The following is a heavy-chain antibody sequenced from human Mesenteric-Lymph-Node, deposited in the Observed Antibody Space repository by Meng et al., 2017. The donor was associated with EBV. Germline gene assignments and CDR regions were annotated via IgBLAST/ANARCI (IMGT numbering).Heavy chain of an antibody. CDR3: AAMFYGGDPEFDS. CDR1: GFTFTYAW. CDR2: IKSKSEGETT. J-gene: IGHJ4*02. D-gene: IGHD4-23*01. Sequence: EVQLLESXXGLVTXGGSLRLSXSASGFTFTYAWMTWIRQAPGKGLEWVGRIKSKSEGETTDYAAPVKARFSMSRDDSKKTIHLQMNSLKIEDSGVYYCAAMFYGGDPEFDSWGQGTLGTVSS. V-gene: IGHV3-15*01.